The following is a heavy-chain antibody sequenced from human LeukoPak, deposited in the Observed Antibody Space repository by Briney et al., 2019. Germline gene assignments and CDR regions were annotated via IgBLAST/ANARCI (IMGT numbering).Heavy chain of an antibody. CDR2: ISAYNGNT. Sequence: ASVKVSCKASGYTFTSYGISWVRQAPGQGLEWMGWISAYNGNTNYAQKLQGRVTMTTDTSTSTAYMELRCLRSDDTAVYYCARDLWYCSSTSCYTGSSFDYWGQGTLVTVSS. D-gene: IGHD2-2*02. J-gene: IGHJ4*02. CDR1: GYTFTSYG. V-gene: IGHV1-18*01. CDR3: ARDLWYCSSTSCYTGSSFDY.